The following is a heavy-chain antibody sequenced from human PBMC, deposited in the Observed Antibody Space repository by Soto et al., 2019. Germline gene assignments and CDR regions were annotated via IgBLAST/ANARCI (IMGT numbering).Heavy chain of an antibody. CDR3: ARGLWIPAVYFDY. V-gene: IGHV3-30-3*01. Sequence: GGSLRLSCAASGLTFSSYGMHWVRQAPGKGLEWVAVISYDGSNKYYADSVKGRFTISRDNSKNTLYLQMNSLRAEDTAVYYCARGLWIPAVYFDYWGQGTLVTVSS. D-gene: IGHD5-18*01. CDR1: GLTFSSYG. CDR2: ISYDGSNK. J-gene: IGHJ4*02.